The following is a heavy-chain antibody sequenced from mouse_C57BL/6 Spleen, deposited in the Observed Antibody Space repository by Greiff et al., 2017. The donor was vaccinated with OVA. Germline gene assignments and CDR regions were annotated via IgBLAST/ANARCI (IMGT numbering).Heavy chain of an antibody. V-gene: IGHV1-69*01. CDR2: IDPSDSYT. CDR3: ARGDYPY. CDR1: GYTFTSYW. Sequence: VQLQQPGAELVMPGASVKLSCKASGYTFTSYWMHWVKQRPGQGLEWIGEIDPSDSYTNYNQKFKGKSTLTVDKSSSTAYMQRSSLTSEDSAVYYCARGDYPYWGQGTLVTVSA. J-gene: IGHJ3*01. D-gene: IGHD2-4*01.